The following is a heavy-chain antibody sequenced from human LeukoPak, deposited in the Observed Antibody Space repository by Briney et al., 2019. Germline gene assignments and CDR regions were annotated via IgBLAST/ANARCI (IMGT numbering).Heavy chain of an antibody. D-gene: IGHD3-10*01. CDR3: AKTLNTYYYGSGSYEYDP. CDR1: GFTFSSYA. J-gene: IGHJ5*02. CDR2: ISGSGGST. V-gene: IGHV3-23*01. Sequence: SGGSLRLSCAASGFTFSSYAMSWARQAPGKGLEWVSAISGSGGSTYYADSVKGRFTISRGNSKNTLYLQMNSLRAEDTAVYYCAKTLNTYYYGSGSYEYDPWGQGTLVTVSS.